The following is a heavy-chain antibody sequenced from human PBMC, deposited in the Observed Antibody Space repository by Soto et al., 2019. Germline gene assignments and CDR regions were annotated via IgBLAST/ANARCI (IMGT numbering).Heavy chain of an antibody. CDR2: INPNSGGT. J-gene: IGHJ5*02. D-gene: IGHD2-2*01. V-gene: IGHV1-2*04. CDR1: GYTFTGYY. Sequence: ASVKVSCKXSGYTFTGYYMHWVRQAPGQGLEWMGWINPNSGGTNYAQKFQGWVTMTRDTSISTAYMELSRLRSDDTAVYYCARSRPIVVVPAAMWWNNWFDPWGQGTLVTVSS. CDR3: ARSRPIVVVPAAMWWNNWFDP.